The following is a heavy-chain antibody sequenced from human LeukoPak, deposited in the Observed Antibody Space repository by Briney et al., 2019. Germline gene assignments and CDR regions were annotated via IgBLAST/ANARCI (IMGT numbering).Heavy chain of an antibody. CDR1: GFTFASCA. V-gene: IGHV3-23*01. CDR3: AKQLGYCSDGSCYFPY. Sequence: GGSLRLSCAGSGFTFASCAISWVRQAPGKGLEWVSVVSRSGGTTYYAGSVKGRFTISRDNSMNTVFLQMNSLRAEDTAVYYCAKQLGYCSDGSCYFPYWGQGTLVTVSS. D-gene: IGHD2-15*01. CDR2: VSRSGGTT. J-gene: IGHJ4*02.